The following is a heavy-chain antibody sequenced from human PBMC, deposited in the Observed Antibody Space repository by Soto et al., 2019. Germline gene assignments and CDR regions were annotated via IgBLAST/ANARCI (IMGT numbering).Heavy chain of an antibody. D-gene: IGHD3-22*01. CDR2: IKQDGSEK. Sequence: HPGGSLRLSCAASGFTFSSYWMSWVRQAPGKGLEWVANIKQDGSEKYYVDSVKGRFTISRDNAKNSLYLQMNSLRAEDTAVYYCARDYYDSSGRGVFGGYYYGMDVWGQGTTVTVSS. J-gene: IGHJ6*02. V-gene: IGHV3-7*01. CDR3: ARDYYDSSGRGVFGGYYYGMDV. CDR1: GFTFSSYW.